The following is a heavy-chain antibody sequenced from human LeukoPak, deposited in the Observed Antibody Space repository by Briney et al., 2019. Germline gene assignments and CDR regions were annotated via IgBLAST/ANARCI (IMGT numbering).Heavy chain of an antibody. D-gene: IGHD3-22*01. CDR3: ARGSYYDSSGYLDY. Sequence: ASVKVSCKASGYTFTSYAMHWVRQAPGQRLEWMGWINAGNGNTKYSQEFQGRVTITRDTSASTAYMELSSLRSEDMAVYYCARGSYYDSSGYLDYWGQGTLVTVSS. CDR1: GYTFTSYA. J-gene: IGHJ4*02. CDR2: INAGNGNT. V-gene: IGHV1-3*03.